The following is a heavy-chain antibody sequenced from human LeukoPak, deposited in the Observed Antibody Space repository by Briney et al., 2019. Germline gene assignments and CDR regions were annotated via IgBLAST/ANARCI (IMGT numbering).Heavy chain of an antibody. Sequence: ASVKVSCKASGYTFTSYGISWVRQAPGQGLEWMGWISAYNGNTNYAQKLQGRVTMTTDTSTSTACMELRSLRSDDTAVYYCARGGIRTGAPWSGNSVPFDYWGQGTLVTVSS. CDR3: ARGGIRTGAPWSGNSVPFDY. D-gene: IGHD4-23*01. CDR1: GYTFTSYG. J-gene: IGHJ4*02. CDR2: ISAYNGNT. V-gene: IGHV1-18*01.